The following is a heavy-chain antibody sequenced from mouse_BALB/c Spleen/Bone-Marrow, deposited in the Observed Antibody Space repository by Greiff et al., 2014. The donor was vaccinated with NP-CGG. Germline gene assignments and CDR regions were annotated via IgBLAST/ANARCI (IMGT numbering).Heavy chain of an antibody. V-gene: IGHV1-67*01. J-gene: IGHJ4*01. D-gene: IGHD3-2*01. Sequence: VQRVESGPELVRPGVSMKISCKGSGYTFTDYAMHWVKQSHAKSLEWIGVISTYSGNTNYNQKFKGKATMTVDKSSSTAYMELARLTSEDSAIYYCARPRQLGLAFYAMDYWGQGTSVTVSS. CDR1: GYTFTDYA. CDR2: ISTYSGNT. CDR3: ARPRQLGLAFYAMDY.